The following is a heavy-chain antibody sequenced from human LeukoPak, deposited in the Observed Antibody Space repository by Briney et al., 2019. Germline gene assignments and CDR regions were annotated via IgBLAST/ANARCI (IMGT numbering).Heavy chain of an antibody. J-gene: IGHJ4*02. CDR2: ISSSGTYT. D-gene: IGHD6-19*01. CDR1: GFTVSSNY. CDR3: ARVGSGWYFDY. V-gene: IGHV3-11*05. Sequence: PGGSLRLSCAASGFTVSSNYMIWIRQAPGKGLEWVSYISSSGTYTNYADSVKGRFTISRDNARNSLFLHMNSLRADDTGVYYCARVGSGWYFDYWGQGALVTVSS.